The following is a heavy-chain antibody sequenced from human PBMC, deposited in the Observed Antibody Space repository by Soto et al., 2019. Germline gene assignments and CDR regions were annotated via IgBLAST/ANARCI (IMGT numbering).Heavy chain of an antibody. J-gene: IGHJ4*02. D-gene: IGHD3-3*01. CDR1: GFAFGSYA. CDR3: AKGYRFGYDFLFADY. CDR2: IDNSGGTT. Sequence: PXESLQLSCAASGFAFGSYAMSWVRQAPGKGLEWVSSIDNSGGTTNDADSVRGRFTISRDNSKNTLYLQMNSLRVEDTALYYCAKGYRFGYDFLFADYWGQGSLVTVSS. V-gene: IGHV3-23*01.